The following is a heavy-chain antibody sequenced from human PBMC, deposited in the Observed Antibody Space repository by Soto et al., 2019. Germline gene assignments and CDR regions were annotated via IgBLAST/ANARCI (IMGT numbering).Heavy chain of an antibody. J-gene: IGHJ5*02. CDR1: GFTFSSYA. D-gene: IGHD6-13*01. V-gene: IGHV3-23*01. CDR2: ISGSGGST. Sequence: VGSLRLSCAAPGFTFSSYAMTWVRQAPGRGLEWVSAISGSGGSTYYADSVKGRFTISRDNSKNTLYLQMNSLRAEDTAVYYCAKDRRHYSSSRYHWFGPWGQGTLVTVAS. CDR3: AKDRRHYSSSRYHWFGP.